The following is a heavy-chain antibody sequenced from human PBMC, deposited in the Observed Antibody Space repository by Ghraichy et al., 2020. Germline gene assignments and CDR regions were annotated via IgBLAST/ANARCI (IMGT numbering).Heavy chain of an antibody. D-gene: IGHD5-18*01. CDR2: IYYSGST. Sequence: SETLSLTCTVSGGSISSYYWSWIRQPPGKGLEWIGYIYYSGSTNYNPSLKSRVTISVDTSKNQFSLKLSSVTAADTAVYYCARRVRRIQLWGHKGYYFDYWGQGTLVTVSS. CDR3: ARRVRRIQLWGHKGYYFDY. J-gene: IGHJ4*02. V-gene: IGHV4-59*08. CDR1: GGSISSYY.